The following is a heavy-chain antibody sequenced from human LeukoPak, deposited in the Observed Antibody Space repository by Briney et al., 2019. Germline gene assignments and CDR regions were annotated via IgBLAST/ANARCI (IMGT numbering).Heavy chain of an antibody. V-gene: IGHV4-31*03. CDR3: ARVNLAMATQFDY. CDR2: IYYSGST. D-gene: IGHD5-18*01. CDR1: GGSISSGGYY. Sequence: SEPLSIRGNVSGGSISSGGYYWSWIRQHPAKNQEWIGYIYYSGSTYYNPSLKSRVTISVDTSKNQFSLKLSSVTAADTAVYYCARVNLAMATQFDYWGQGTLVTVSS. J-gene: IGHJ4*02.